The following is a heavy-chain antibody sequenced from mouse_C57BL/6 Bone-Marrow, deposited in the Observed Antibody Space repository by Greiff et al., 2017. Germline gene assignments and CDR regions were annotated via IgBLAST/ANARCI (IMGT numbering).Heavy chain of an antibody. D-gene: IGHD1-1*01. CDR3: ARALITTVVAWFAY. V-gene: IGHV5-17*01. CDR2: ISSGSSTI. J-gene: IGHJ3*01. CDR1: GFTFSDYG. Sequence: EVKVVESGGGLVKPGGSLKLSCAASGFTFSDYGMHWVRQAPEKGLEWVAYISSGSSTIYYADTVKGRFTISRDNAKNTLFLQRTSLRSEDTAMYYCARALITTVVAWFAYWGQGTLVTVSA.